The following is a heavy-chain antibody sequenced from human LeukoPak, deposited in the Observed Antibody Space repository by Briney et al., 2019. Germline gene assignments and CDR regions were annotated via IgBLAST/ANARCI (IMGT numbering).Heavy chain of an antibody. Sequence: SQTLSLTCTVFGGSISSGNYYWNWIRQPPGKGLEWIGYIYYSESTYSNPSLKSRVTISIDTSKNQFSLKLSSVTVADTAVYFCARSAGVNYFDYWGQGTLVTVSS. V-gene: IGHV4-31*03. CDR3: ARSAGVNYFDY. J-gene: IGHJ4*02. D-gene: IGHD7-27*01. CDR1: GGSISSGNYY. CDR2: IYYSEST.